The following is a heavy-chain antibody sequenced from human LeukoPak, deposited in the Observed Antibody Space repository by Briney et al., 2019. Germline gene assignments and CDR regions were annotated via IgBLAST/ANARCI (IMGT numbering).Heavy chain of an antibody. D-gene: IGHD3-22*01. CDR1: GFTFDDYA. V-gene: IGHV3-9*01. CDR2: ISWNSGSI. CDR3: AKDVYDSSGYWYYFDY. J-gene: IGHJ4*02. Sequence: GGSLRLSCAASGFTFDDYAMHWVRQAPGKGLEWVSGISWNSGSIGYADSVKGRFTISRDNAKNSLYLQMNSLRAGDTALYYCAKDVYDSSGYWYYFDYWGQGTLVTVSS.